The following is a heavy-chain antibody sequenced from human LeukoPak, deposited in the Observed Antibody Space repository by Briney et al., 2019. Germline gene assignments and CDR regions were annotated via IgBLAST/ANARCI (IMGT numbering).Heavy chain of an antibody. CDR2: INPNSGGT. J-gene: IGHJ5*02. CDR1: GYTFTGCY. CDR3: ARASGFDDWFDP. D-gene: IGHD3-16*01. Sequence: ASVKVSCKASGYTFTGCYMHWVRQAPGQGLEWMGWINPNSGGTNYAQKFQGRVTMTRDTSISTAYMGLSRLRSDDTAVYYCARASGFDDWFDPWGQGTPVTVSS. V-gene: IGHV1-2*02.